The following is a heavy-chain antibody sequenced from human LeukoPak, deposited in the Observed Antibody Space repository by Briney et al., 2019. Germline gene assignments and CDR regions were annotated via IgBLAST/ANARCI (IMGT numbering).Heavy chain of an antibody. V-gene: IGHV3-21*01. Sequence: GGSLRLSCAASGFTFSSYSMNWVRQAPGKGLEWVSSISSSSSYIYYADSVKGRFTISRDNAKNSLYLQMNSLRAEDTAVYYCAKDFEDIVVVPAAPHDYWGQGTLVTVSS. D-gene: IGHD2-2*01. CDR3: AKDFEDIVVVPAAPHDY. J-gene: IGHJ4*02. CDR2: ISSSSSYI. CDR1: GFTFSSYS.